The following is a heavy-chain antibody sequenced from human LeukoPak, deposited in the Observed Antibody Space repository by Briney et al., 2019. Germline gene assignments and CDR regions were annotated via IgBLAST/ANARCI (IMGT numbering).Heavy chain of an antibody. J-gene: IGHJ3*02. CDR2: VSVYHGTT. V-gene: IGHV1-18*01. Sequence: ASVKVSCKASGFTFSNSAVQWVRQAPGQGLEWMGWVSVYHGTTNYARKVQGRVTMTTDTSTNTAYLELRSLRSDDTAVYYCARVTSLTTLTAFDIWGQGTMVTVSS. CDR3: ARVTSLTTLTAFDI. D-gene: IGHD4-11*01. CDR1: GFTFSNSA.